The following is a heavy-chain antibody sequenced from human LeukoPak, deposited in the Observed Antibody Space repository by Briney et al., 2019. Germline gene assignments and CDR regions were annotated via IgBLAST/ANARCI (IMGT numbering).Heavy chain of an antibody. CDR1: GGSISNYY. D-gene: IGHD6-13*01. CDR3: ARHAQSSTWYGRWFDP. J-gene: IGHJ5*02. V-gene: IGHV4-59*01. Sequence: SETLSLTCMVPGGSISNYYWSWIRHPPGKELDGIGFIYYNGSTNYNPSLKSRVDISVDTSKNQFSLKLSSVTAADTAIYYCARHAQSSTWYGRWFDPWGQGTLVSVSS. CDR2: IYYNGST.